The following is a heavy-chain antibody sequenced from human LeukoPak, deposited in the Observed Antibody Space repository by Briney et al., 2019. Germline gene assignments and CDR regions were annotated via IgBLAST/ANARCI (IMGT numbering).Heavy chain of an antibody. CDR1: GLTLSSYY. CDR3: ATYPFDY. V-gene: IGHV3-7*01. Sequence: GGSLRLSCLASGLTLSSYYLTWVRQAPGKGLEWVANIKQDGSERYYVDSVKGRFTISRDNAKNSLYLQMNSLGAEDTAVYYCATYPFDYWGQGTLVTVSS. J-gene: IGHJ4*02. CDR2: IKQDGSER.